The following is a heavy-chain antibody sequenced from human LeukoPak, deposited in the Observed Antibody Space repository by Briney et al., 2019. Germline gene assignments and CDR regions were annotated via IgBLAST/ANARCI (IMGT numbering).Heavy chain of an antibody. J-gene: IGHJ4*02. CDR2: IRSKANSYAT. Sequence: GGSLRLSCAASGFTFSGSAMHWVRQASGKGLEWVGRIRSKANSYATAYAASVKGRFTISRDDSKNTAYLQMNSLKTEDTAVYYCLDPKYSRGPGYWGQGTLVTVSS. D-gene: IGHD6-19*01. CDR1: GFTFSGSA. CDR3: LDPKYSRGPGY. V-gene: IGHV3-73*01.